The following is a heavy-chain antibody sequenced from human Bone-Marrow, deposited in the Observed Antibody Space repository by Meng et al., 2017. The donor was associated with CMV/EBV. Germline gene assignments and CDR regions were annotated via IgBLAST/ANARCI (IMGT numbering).Heavy chain of an antibody. J-gene: IGHJ5*02. V-gene: IGHV4-61*01. CDR2: IYYSGST. D-gene: IGHD5-24*01. Sequence: CTVSRASVSSGSYCWTWIRQPPGKGLEWIGFIYYSGSTNYNPSLKSRVTISVDTSKNQFSLKLSSVTAADTAVYYCARERKRNWFDPWGQGTLVTVSS. CDR1: RASVSSGSYC. CDR3: ARERKRNWFDP.